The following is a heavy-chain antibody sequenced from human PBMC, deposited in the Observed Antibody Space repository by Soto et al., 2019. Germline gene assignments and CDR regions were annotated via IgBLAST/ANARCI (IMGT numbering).Heavy chain of an antibody. CDR3: ARVSHSSGWYALGGMDV. Sequence: SETLSLTCAVSGGSISSSNWWSWVRQPPGKGLEWIGEIYHSGSTNYNPSLKSRVTISVDKSKNQFSLKLSSVTAADTAVYYCARVSHSSGWYALGGMDVWGQGTTVTSP. V-gene: IGHV4-4*02. CDR2: IYHSGST. J-gene: IGHJ6*02. D-gene: IGHD6-19*01. CDR1: GGSISSSNW.